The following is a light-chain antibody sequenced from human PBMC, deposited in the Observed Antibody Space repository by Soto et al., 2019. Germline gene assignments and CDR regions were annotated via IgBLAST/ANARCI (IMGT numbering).Light chain of an antibody. CDR3: LQDYNYPGT. Sequence: SSLSASVGDRVTITCRASQGIRNDLGWYQQKPGKAPKLLIYAASSLQSGVPSRFSGSGPGTDFTLTISSLQPEDFATYYCLQDYNYPGTFGGGTKVDIK. J-gene: IGKJ4*01. CDR1: QGIRND. V-gene: IGKV1-6*01. CDR2: AAS.